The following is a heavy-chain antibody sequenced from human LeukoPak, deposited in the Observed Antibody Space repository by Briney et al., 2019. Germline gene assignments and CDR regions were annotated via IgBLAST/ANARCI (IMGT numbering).Heavy chain of an antibody. D-gene: IGHD4-23*01. CDR1: GGSVSSGSYY. CDR2: IHYSGSA. J-gene: IGHJ4*02. CDR3: ARDMGAPDYGSYSVDY. Sequence: SETLSLTCTVSGGSVSSGSYYWSWIRQPPGRGLEWIAYIHYSGSAAYNPSLKSRVTISRDMSTDQFSLKMTSVTAADTAVYFCARDMGAPDYGSYSVDYWGQGTLVTVSS. V-gene: IGHV4-61*01.